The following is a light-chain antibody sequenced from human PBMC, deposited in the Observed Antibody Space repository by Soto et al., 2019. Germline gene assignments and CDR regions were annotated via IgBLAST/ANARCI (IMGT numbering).Light chain of an antibody. CDR3: QQCSDWPLFT. J-gene: IGKJ5*01. V-gene: IGKV3-15*01. CDR1: QSVSRH. CDR2: DAS. Sequence: EIVMTQSAATLSVSPGETATLSCRASQSVSRHLAWYQHRPGQAPRLLIYDASTRATGVPARFSGSGSGTEFTLTISGLQSEDFAVYSCQQCSDWPLFTFGQGTRLEIK.